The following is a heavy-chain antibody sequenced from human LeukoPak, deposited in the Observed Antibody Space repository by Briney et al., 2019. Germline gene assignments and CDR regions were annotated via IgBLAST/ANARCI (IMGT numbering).Heavy chain of an antibody. J-gene: IGHJ4*02. CDR1: VFSFSNFA. CDR3: ARIGAGSSRDY. D-gene: IGHD6-13*01. Sequence: GGSLRLSCAASVFSFSNFAMTWVRQAPGKGLEWVSSIVGSSSTYYADSLKGRFTISRDNAKNSLYLQMNSLRAADTDMYYCARIGAGSSRDYWGQGTLVTVSS. CDR2: IVGSSST. V-gene: IGHV3-21*01.